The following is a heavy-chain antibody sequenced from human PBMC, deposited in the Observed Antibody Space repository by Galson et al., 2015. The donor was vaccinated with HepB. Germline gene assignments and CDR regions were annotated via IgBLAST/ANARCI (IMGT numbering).Heavy chain of an antibody. J-gene: IGHJ4*02. Sequence: PALVKPTQPFTLTCTFSGFSLSTSGMCVSWVRQPPGKSLELLVLLGWDDGTYYSPSLKTRLTISKDTYKNQVVLTMTNMDPVDTATYSCARTSSSWYGEPSNNFDYWGQGTLVTVSS. CDR1: GFSLSTSGMC. V-gene: IGHV2-70*20. CDR3: ARTSSSWYGEPSNNFDY. CDR2: LGWDDGT. D-gene: IGHD6-13*01.